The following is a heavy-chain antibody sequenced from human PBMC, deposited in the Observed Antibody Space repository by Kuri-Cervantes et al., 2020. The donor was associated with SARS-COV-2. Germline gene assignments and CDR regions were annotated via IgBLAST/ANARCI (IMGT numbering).Heavy chain of an antibody. Sequence: GESLKISCAASGFTVSSNYMSWVRQAPGKGLEWVSSISSSSSYIYYADSVKGRFTISRDNAKNSLYLQMNSLRAEDTAVYYCARNLVWFGELLYPPAGAFDIWGQGTMVTVSS. CDR1: GFTVSSNY. J-gene: IGHJ3*02. CDR2: ISSSSSYI. V-gene: IGHV3-21*01. D-gene: IGHD3-10*01. CDR3: ARNLVWFGELLYPPAGAFDI.